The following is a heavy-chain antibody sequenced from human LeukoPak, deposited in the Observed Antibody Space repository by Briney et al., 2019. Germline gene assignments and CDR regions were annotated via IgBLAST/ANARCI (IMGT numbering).Heavy chain of an antibody. D-gene: IGHD3-22*01. Sequence: ASVKVSCEASGYTFTDYTMHWLRQAPGQRLDWMGWINGGSGNTKYSPEFQGRVTITRDTSASTAYMELSSLRSEDTAVYYCANPRYDSSGFYHDYWGQGTLLTVSS. CDR1: GYTFTDYT. CDR2: INGGSGNT. CDR3: ANPRYDSSGFYHDY. J-gene: IGHJ4*02. V-gene: IGHV1-3*01.